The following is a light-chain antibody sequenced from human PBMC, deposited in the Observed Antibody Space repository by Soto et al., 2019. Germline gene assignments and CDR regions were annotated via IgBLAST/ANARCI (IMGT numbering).Light chain of an antibody. Sequence: QSALTQPASVSGSLGQSITLSCTGTSSDIGGYSYVSWYQQSPGKAPKLIIFEVRDRPLGVSDRFSGSKSGNTASLTISGLPSEDEADYYCAAWDDSLSGWVFGGGTKLTVL. CDR2: EVR. CDR3: AAWDDSLSGWV. V-gene: IGLV2-14*01. J-gene: IGLJ3*02. CDR1: SSDIGGYSY.